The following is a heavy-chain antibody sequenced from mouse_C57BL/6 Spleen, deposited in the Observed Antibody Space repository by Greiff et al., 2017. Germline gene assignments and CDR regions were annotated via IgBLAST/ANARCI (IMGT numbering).Heavy chain of an antibody. D-gene: IGHD2-3*01. J-gene: IGHJ2*01. Sequence: EVQLQQSGTVLARPGASVKMSCKTSGYTFTSYWMHWVKQRPGQGLEWIGAIYPGNSDTSYNQKFKGKAKLTAVTSASTAYMELSSLTNEDSAVYSSTRQGYDGYPYFDYGGEGTTLTVSS. CDR3: TRQGYDGYPYFDY. CDR1: GYTFTSYW. CDR2: IYPGNSDT. V-gene: IGHV1-5*01.